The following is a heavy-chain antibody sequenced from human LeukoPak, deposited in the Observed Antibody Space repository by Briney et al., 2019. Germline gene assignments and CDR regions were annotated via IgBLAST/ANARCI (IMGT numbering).Heavy chain of an antibody. D-gene: IGHD5-18*01. V-gene: IGHV3-23*01. CDR2: ISGSGGST. CDR3: AKDLLIGYSYGSFDY. CDR1: GIIITSYW. Sequence: GGSLRLSCAASGIIITSYWMSWVRQAPGKGLEWVSAISGSGGSTYYADSVKGRFTISRDNSKNTLYLQMNSLRAEDTAVYYCAKDLLIGYSYGSFDYWGQGTLVTVSS. J-gene: IGHJ4*02.